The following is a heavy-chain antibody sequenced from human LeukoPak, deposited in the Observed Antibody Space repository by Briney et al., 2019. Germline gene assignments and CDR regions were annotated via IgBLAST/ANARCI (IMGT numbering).Heavy chain of an antibody. CDR1: GVSISSYH. CDR2: ISYSGST. J-gene: IGHJ6*02. CDR3: ARLRPGGSNDYGLDV. Sequence: PSKTLSLTCTVSGVSISSYHWSWIRQPPGKGLDWIGYISYSGSTNYNPSLKSRVTISVDTSKNQFSLKLSSVTAADTAVYYCARLRPGGSNDYGLDVWGQGTTVTVSS. D-gene: IGHD2-15*01. V-gene: IGHV4-59*01.